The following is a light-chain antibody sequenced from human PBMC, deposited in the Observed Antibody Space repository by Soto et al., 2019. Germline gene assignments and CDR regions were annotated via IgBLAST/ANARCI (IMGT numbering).Light chain of an antibody. CDR2: EVS. V-gene: IGLV2-14*01. CDR3: SSNTRSSLYV. J-gene: IGLJ1*01. CDR1: SSDVGGYNY. Sequence: QSALTQPASVSGSPGQSITISCTGTSSDVGGYNYVSWHQQHPGKAPKLMIFEVSYRPSGVSDRFSGSKSGNTASLTIPGLQADDEADYYCSSNTRSSLYVFGTGTKVTVL.